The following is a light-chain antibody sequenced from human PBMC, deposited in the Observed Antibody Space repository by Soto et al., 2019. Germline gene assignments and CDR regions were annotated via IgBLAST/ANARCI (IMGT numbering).Light chain of an antibody. J-gene: IGKJ3*01. V-gene: IGKV1-39*01. Sequence: DIQMTQSPSSLSASVGDRVTITCRASQSISSYLNWYQQKPGKAPKLLIYAASSLQSGVPSRFSGSGSGTDFTLTISSLQPEDFSTYYCQQSYSIPHTFGPGTKVDIK. CDR2: AAS. CDR1: QSISSY. CDR3: QQSYSIPHT.